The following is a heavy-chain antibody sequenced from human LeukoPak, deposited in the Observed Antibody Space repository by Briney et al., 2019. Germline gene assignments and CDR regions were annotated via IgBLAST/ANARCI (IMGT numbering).Heavy chain of an antibody. J-gene: IGHJ4*02. V-gene: IGHV1-18*04. CDR1: GYFFTSYG. D-gene: IGHD6-19*01. CDR3: ARAGASVAVAHFDN. CDR2: ISGYNGNT. Sequence: ASLKVSCKTSGYFFTSYGMSWVRQAPGQGIEWVGWISGYNGNTKYAEKFHGRVTVTTDTSTSTAYMELRGLRSDDTAVYYCARAGASVAVAHFDNWGQGTLVTVSS.